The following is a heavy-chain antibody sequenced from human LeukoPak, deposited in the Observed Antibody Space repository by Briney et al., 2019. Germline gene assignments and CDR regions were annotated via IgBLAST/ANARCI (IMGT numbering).Heavy chain of an antibody. CDR2: ISASSGNA. Sequence: ASVKVSCKASGYTFTSYGISWVRQAPGQGLEWMGWISASSGNANYAQKFQGRVTMTRDTSTSTVYMELSSLRSEDTAVYYCARGWGGFDIWGQGTMVTVSS. J-gene: IGHJ3*02. CDR3: ARGWGGFDI. D-gene: IGHD2-21*01. V-gene: IGHV1-18*01. CDR1: GYTFTSYG.